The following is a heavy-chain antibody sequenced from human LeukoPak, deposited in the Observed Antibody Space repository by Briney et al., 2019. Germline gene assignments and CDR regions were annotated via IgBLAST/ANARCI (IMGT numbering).Heavy chain of an antibody. D-gene: IGHD3-22*01. Sequence: SETLSLTCTVSGGSISSYYWSWIRQPPGKGLEWIGYIYYSGSTNYNPSLKSRVTISVDTSKNQSSLKLSSVTAADTAVYYCARGVTSGYYTKKTRFDYWGQGTLVTVSS. CDR1: GGSISSYY. V-gene: IGHV4-59*01. CDR3: ARGVTSGYYTKKTRFDY. J-gene: IGHJ4*02. CDR2: IYYSGST.